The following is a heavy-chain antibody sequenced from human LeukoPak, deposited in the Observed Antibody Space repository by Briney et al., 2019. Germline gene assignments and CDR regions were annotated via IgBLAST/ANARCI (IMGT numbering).Heavy chain of an antibody. V-gene: IGHV3-7*01. Sequence: TGGSLRLXCAPSGFMFSRHWMSWVRQAPGKGPEWVANIKQDGSERYYVDSVKGRFTISRDNAKNSLYLQMNSLRAEDTAVYYCARDGGHSTDFDYWGQGTLVTVSS. J-gene: IGHJ4*02. D-gene: IGHD2/OR15-2a*01. CDR3: ARDGGHSTDFDY. CDR1: GFMFSRHW. CDR2: IKQDGSER.